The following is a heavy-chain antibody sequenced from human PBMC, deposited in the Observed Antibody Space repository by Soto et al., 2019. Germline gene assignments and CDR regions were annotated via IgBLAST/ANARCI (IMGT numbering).Heavy chain of an antibody. V-gene: IGHV3-15*01. D-gene: IGHD3-3*01. CDR3: TTDPYYYFCSGYHFNS. J-gene: IGHJ4*02. CDR2: IKNKTDGGTT. CDR1: ALISRTSC. Sequence: RVSSGASALISRTSCKSLVRLTPGKGLEWVGRIKNKTDGGTTDYPAPVRGRFTVSRDDSRNTLYLQMNSLKMEDTAMYYCTTDPYYYFCSGYHFNSWSQGP.